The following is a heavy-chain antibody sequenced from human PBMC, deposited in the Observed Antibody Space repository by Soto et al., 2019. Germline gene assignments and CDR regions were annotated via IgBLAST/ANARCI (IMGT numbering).Heavy chain of an antibody. CDR1: GGSISGYY. Sequence: SETLSLTCTVSGGSISGYYWSWIRQPPGKGLEWIGYISYNGSPNYSPSLKSRVTISVDTSQNQFSLKLNSVTAADAAVYYCARGTFGVVKDWGQGTLVTVSS. CDR2: ISYNGSP. J-gene: IGHJ4*02. D-gene: IGHD3-3*01. CDR3: ARGTFGVVKD. V-gene: IGHV4-59*13.